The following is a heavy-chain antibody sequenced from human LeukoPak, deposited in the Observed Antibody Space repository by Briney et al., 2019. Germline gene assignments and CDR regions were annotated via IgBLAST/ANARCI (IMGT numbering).Heavy chain of an antibody. CDR2: INPNSGGK. CDR1: GYTFNSYD. J-gene: IGHJ6*03. Sequence: ASVKVSYKASGYTFNSYDINWVRQAPGQGLEWMGSINPNSGGKNYAQKFQGRVPITRDTCISTAYMELSRLRSDDTAVYYCARDHKMVRGVKSDSNYYYYYMDVWGKGTTVTISS. D-gene: IGHD3-10*01. V-gene: IGHV1-2*02. CDR3: ARDHKMVRGVKSDSNYYYYYMDV.